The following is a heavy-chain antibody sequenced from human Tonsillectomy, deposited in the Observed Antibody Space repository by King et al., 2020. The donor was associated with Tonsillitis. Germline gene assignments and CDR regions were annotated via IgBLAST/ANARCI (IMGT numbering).Heavy chain of an antibody. Sequence: VQLVESGVGFVPPRGSLRLSCAASGFPFRMSWMHWVRQTPGKGLVWVSRIQSDGSSTIYADSVKGRFTLSRDNAKNSLFLQMNKQRVEDTAVYYCERVYSSSWPFFDLWGQGTLVTVSS. CDR1: GFPFRMSW. CDR2: IQSDGSST. J-gene: IGHJ4*02. CDR3: ERVYSSSWPFFDL. V-gene: IGHV3-74*02. D-gene: IGHD6-13*01.